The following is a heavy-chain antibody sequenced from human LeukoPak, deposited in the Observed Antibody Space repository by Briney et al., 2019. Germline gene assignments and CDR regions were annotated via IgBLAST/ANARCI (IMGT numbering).Heavy chain of an antibody. CDR3: AKDIKEDTMTPFDY. Sequence: AGGSLRLSCAASGFTFSSYAMSWVRQAPGKGLEWVSAISGSGGSTYYADSVKGRFTISRDNSKNTLYLQMNSLRAEDTAVYYCAKDIKEDTMTPFDYWGQGTLVTVSS. CDR2: ISGSGGST. D-gene: IGHD2-15*01. CDR1: GFTFSSYA. J-gene: IGHJ4*02. V-gene: IGHV3-23*01.